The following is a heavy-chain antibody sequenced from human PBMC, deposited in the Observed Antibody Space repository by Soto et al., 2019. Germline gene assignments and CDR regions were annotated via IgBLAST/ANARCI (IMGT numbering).Heavy chain of an antibody. V-gene: IGHV4-34*01. Sequence: ETLSLTCAVYGGSFSGYYWSWIRQPPGKGLEWIGEINHSGSTNYNPSLKSRVTISVDTSKNQFSLKLSSVTAADTAVYYCARGPEVGYWGQGTLVTVSS. CDR2: INHSGST. CDR1: GGSFSGYY. J-gene: IGHJ4*02. CDR3: ARGPEVGY.